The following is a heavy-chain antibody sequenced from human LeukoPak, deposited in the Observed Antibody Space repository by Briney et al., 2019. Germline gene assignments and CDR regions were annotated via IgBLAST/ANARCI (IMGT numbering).Heavy chain of an antibody. J-gene: IGHJ4*02. CDR3: ARTVDTAMVTIDY. V-gene: IGHV3-30-3*01. D-gene: IGHD5-18*01. CDR2: ISYDGSNK. Sequence: EGSLRLSCAASGFTFSSYAMHWVRQAPGKGLEWVAVISYDGSNKYYADSVKGRFTISRDNSKNTLYLQMNSLRAEDTAVYYCARTVDTAMVTIDYWGQGTLVTVSS. CDR1: GFTFSSYA.